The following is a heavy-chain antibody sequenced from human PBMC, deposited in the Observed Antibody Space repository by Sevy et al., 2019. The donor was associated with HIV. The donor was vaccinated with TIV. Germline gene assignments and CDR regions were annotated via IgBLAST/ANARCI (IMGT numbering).Heavy chain of an antibody. V-gene: IGHV3-64*01. CDR1: GLTFSTYA. J-gene: IGHJ6*02. CDR3: ARNDHDTRVYPRYSMDV. Sequence: GGSLRLSCAASGLTFSTYAMYWVRQAPGKGLEYVSAISGGGGNTYYGTSVKGRFTVSRDNAKNTLYLQMGSLRDEDMAVYFCARNDHDTRVYPRYSMDVWGQGTTVTVSS. D-gene: IGHD3-22*01. CDR2: ISGGGGNT.